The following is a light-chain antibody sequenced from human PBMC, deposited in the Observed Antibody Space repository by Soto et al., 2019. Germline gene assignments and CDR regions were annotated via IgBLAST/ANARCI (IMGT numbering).Light chain of an antibody. J-gene: IGKJ1*01. CDR2: AAS. Sequence: EIVMTQSPATLSVSPGERATLSCTASQSVSSNLAWYQQKPGQAPRLLIYAASTRATGIPARFSGSGSGTEFTLTISSLQSEDFAVYYYQQYNNWPPWTFGQGTKVEI. CDR3: QQYNNWPPWT. V-gene: IGKV3-15*01. CDR1: QSVSSN.